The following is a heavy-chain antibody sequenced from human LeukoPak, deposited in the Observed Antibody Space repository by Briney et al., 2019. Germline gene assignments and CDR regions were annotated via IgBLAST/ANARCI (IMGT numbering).Heavy chain of an antibody. CDR2: IYTGGST. CDR1: EFTVSSNY. D-gene: IGHD5-18*01. J-gene: IGHJ4*02. Sequence: GGSLRLSCAASEFTVSSNYMSWVRQAPGKGLEWVSVIYTGGSTYYADSVKGRFTISRDNSKNTLYLQMNSLRAEDTAVYYCARASQLWSLFHYWGQGTLVTVSS. CDR3: ARASQLWSLFHY. V-gene: IGHV3-66*01.